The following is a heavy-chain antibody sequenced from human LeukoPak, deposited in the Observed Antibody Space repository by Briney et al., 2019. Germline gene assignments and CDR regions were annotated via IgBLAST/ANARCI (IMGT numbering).Heavy chain of an antibody. J-gene: IGHJ4*02. Sequence: GGSLRLSCAASGFTFSSYSMNWVRQAPGKGLEWVSSISPSSTYIYYADSMKGRFTISRDNAKNSLYLQMNSLRAEDTAVDYCARDSVWRGPPIAVAGTDFWGRGTLVTVSS. D-gene: IGHD6-19*01. V-gene: IGHV3-21*01. CDR1: GFTFSSYS. CDR2: ISPSSTYI. CDR3: ARDSVWRGPPIAVAGTDF.